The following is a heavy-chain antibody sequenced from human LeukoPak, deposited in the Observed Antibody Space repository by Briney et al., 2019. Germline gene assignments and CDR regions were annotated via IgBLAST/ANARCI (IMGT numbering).Heavy chain of an antibody. CDR3: ASFYSSSSGSWFDP. CDR1: GGSISSSSYY. V-gene: IGHV4-39*01. D-gene: IGHD6-6*01. J-gene: IGHJ5*02. Sequence: PSETLSLTCTVSGGSISSSSYYCGWIRQPPGKGLEWIGNIYYSGTTYYSPSLKSRVTISVDTSKNQFSLKLSSVTAADTAVYYCASFYSSSSGSWFDPWGQGTLVTVSS. CDR2: IYYSGTT.